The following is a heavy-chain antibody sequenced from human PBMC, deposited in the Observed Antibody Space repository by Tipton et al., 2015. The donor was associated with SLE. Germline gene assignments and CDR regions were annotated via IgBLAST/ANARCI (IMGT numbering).Heavy chain of an antibody. CDR1: GFTFSSYG. J-gene: IGHJ4*02. V-gene: IGHV3-33*01. CDR3: ARDLAIFGVVPASVDY. Sequence: RSLRLSCAASGFTFSSYGMHWVRQAPGKGLEWVAVIWYDGSNKYYADSVKGRFTISRDNSKNTLYLQMNSLRAEDTAVYYCARDLAIFGVVPASVDYWGQGTLVTVSS. D-gene: IGHD3-3*01. CDR2: IWYDGSNK.